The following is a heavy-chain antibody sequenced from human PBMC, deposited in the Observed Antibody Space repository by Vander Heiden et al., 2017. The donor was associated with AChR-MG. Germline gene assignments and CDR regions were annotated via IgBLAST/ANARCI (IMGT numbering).Heavy chain of an antibody. V-gene: IGHV3-21*01. D-gene: IGHD1-7*01. Sequence: EVQLVESGGGLVKPGGSLRLSWAASGFTFSGYSMNWVRRAPGKGWEWVSSISSSSSYIYYADSVKGRFTIARDNAKNSLYLQMNSLRAEDTAVYYCAREWGEGLGTTQADYWGQGTLVTVSS. J-gene: IGHJ4*02. CDR2: ISSSSSYI. CDR3: AREWGEGLGTTQADY. CDR1: GFTFSGYS.